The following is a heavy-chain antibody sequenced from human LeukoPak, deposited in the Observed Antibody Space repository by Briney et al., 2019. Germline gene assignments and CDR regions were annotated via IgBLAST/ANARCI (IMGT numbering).Heavy chain of an antibody. CDR2: ISSSSSTM. CDR1: GFTFSSYS. Sequence: PGGSLRLSCAASGFTFSSYSMNWVRQAPGKGLEWISYISSSSSTMYYADSVKGRFTISRDNAKNSVYLQMNSLRVEDTAVYHCARSDYVWGTSEYWGQGTLVTVSS. CDR3: ARSDYVWGTSEY. D-gene: IGHD3-16*01. V-gene: IGHV3-48*04. J-gene: IGHJ4*02.